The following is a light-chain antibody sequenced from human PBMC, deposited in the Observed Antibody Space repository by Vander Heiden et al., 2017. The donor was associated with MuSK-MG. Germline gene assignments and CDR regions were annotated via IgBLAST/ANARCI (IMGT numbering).Light chain of an antibody. CDR1: QSVSSY. CDR2: DAS. V-gene: IGKV3-11*01. J-gene: IGKJ4*01. CDR3: QRRSNLLT. Sequence: IVLTQSPATRSLSPGARATLPCRASQSVSSYLDWYQHQPGQAPRLLIYDASNSAIGIPDRFSGSGSETDFTLTSIGPEPEDFAVYYWQRRSNLLTFGGGTKVEIK.